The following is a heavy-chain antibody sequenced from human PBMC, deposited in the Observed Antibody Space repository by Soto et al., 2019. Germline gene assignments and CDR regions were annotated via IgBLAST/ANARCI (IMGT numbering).Heavy chain of an antibody. J-gene: IGHJ4*02. CDR2: ISSRSSDI. D-gene: IGHD3-22*01. CDR3: ATGYYDSSGYYFDY. Sequence: GGSLRLSCAASGFTFSSYAMNWVRQAPEKGLEWVSSISSRSSDIYYADSVKGRFTISRDNAKNSLSLQMNNLRAEDTAVYYCATGYYDSSGYYFDYWGQGTLVTVSS. CDR1: GFTFSSYA. V-gene: IGHV3-21*01.